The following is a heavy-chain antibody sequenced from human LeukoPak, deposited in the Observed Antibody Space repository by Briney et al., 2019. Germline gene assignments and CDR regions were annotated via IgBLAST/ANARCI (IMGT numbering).Heavy chain of an antibody. D-gene: IGHD6-13*01. CDR2: ISSSSSYI. CDR1: GFTFSSYS. J-gene: IGHJ4*02. V-gene: IGHV3-21*01. Sequence: GGSLRLSCAASGFTFSSYSMNWVRQAPGKGLEWVSSISSSSSYIYYADSVKGRFTISRGNAKNSLYLQMNSLRAEDTAVYYCARVIAAAGIDYWGQGTLVTVSS. CDR3: ARVIAAAGIDY.